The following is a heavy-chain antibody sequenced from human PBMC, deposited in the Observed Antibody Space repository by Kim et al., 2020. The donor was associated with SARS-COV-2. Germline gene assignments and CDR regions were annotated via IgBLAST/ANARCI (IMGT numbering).Heavy chain of an antibody. CDR1: GYTFTSYG. V-gene: IGHV1-18*01. CDR2: ISAYNGNT. CDR3: ARDRLVCGGDCPSDY. J-gene: IGHJ4*02. D-gene: IGHD2-21*02. Sequence: ASVKVSCKASGYTFTSYGISWVRQAPGQGLEWMGWISAYNGNTNYAQKLQGRVTMTTDTSTSTAYMELRSLRSDDTAVYYCARDRLVCGGDCPSDYWGQGTLVTVSS.